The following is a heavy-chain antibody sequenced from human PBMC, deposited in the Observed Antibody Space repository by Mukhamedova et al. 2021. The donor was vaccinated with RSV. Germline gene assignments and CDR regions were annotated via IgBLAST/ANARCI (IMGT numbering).Heavy chain of an antibody. V-gene: IGHV4-39*07. CDR2: IYYSGST. J-gene: IGHJ5*02. D-gene: IGHD3-3*01. CDR3: ARDGHEFWSGYYTVNWVDP. Sequence: GKGLEWIGSIYYSGSTYYNPSLKSRVTISVDTSKNQFSLKLSSVTAADTAVYYCARDGHEFWSGYYTVNWVDPWGQGTLVTVSS.